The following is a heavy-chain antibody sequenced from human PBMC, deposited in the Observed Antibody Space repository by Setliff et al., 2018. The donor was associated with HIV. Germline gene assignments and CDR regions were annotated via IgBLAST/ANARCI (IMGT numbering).Heavy chain of an antibody. J-gene: IGHJ6*03. CDR3: ARAPPRITIFGVVVSSDYYNYYMDV. Sequence: ASVKVSCKASGYTFTTYAMNWVRQAPGQGLEWMGWINTNTGNPTYAQGFTGRFVFSLDTSVSTAYLQTSSLKAEDTAVYYCARAPPRITIFGVVVSSDYYNYYMDVWGKGTTVTVSS. CDR1: GYTFTTYA. D-gene: IGHD3-3*01. CDR2: INTNTGNP. V-gene: IGHV7-4-1*02.